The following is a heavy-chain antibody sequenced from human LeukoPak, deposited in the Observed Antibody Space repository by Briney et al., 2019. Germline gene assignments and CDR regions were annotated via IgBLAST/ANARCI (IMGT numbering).Heavy chain of an antibody. CDR3: ARGGWYCSSTSCGLTFDI. CDR2: ISSSSSCI. Sequence: GGSLRLSCAASGFTFSSYSMNWVRQAPGKGLEWVSSISSSSSCIYYADSVKGRFTISRDNAKNSLYLQMNSLRAEDTAVYYCARGGWYCSSTSCGLTFDIWGQGTMVTVSS. D-gene: IGHD2-2*01. V-gene: IGHV3-21*04. CDR1: GFTFSSYS. J-gene: IGHJ3*02.